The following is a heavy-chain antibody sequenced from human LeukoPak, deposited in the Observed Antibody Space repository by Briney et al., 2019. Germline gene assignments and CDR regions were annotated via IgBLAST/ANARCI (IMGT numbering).Heavy chain of an antibody. CDR3: ARVTAARPYLDY. CDR2: INHSGST. Sequence: PSETLSLTCAVYGGSFSGYYWSWIRQPPGKGLEWIGEINHSGSTNYNPSLKSRVTISVDTSKNQFSLKLSSVTAADTAVYYCARVTAARPYLDYWGQGTLVTVSS. D-gene: IGHD6-6*01. J-gene: IGHJ4*02. V-gene: IGHV4-34*01. CDR1: GGSFSGYY.